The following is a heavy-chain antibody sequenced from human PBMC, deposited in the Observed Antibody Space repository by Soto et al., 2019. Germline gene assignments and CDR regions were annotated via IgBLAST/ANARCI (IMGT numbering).Heavy chain of an antibody. D-gene: IGHD6-13*01. CDR1: WDSVSSNSAA. Sequence: QSPTLSLTCAISWDSVSSNSAAWTWIRQSPSRGLEWLGRTYYRSKWYNDYAVSVKSRITINPDTSKNQFSLQLNSVTPEDTAVYYCARALTRVAAAGTGFDYWGQGTLVTVSS. CDR3: ARALTRVAAAGTGFDY. J-gene: IGHJ4*02. V-gene: IGHV6-1*01. CDR2: TYYRSKWYN.